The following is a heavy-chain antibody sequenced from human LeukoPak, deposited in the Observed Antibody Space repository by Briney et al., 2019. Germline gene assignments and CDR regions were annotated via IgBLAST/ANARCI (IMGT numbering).Heavy chain of an antibody. CDR1: GGSISSGSYY. J-gene: IGHJ3*02. CDR2: IYTSGST. V-gene: IGHV4-61*02. D-gene: IGHD2-2*01. CDR3: ARPPGYCSSTSCLGAFDI. Sequence: PSETLSLTCTVSGGSISSGSYYWSWIRQPAGKGLEWIGRIYTSGSTNYNPSLKSRVTISVDTSKNQFSLKLSSVTAADTAVYYCARPPGYCSSTSCLGAFDIWGQGTMVTVSS.